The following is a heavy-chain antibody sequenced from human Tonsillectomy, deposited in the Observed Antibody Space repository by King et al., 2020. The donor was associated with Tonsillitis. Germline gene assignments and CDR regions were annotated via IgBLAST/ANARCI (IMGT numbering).Heavy chain of an antibody. D-gene: IGHD3-10*01. J-gene: IGHJ3*02. CDR1: GFSLSTSGVS. CDR3: AQVLATNGETVMAEAFDI. V-gene: IGHV2-5*02. CDR2: IYWDDDK. Sequence: TLKESGPTLVKPPQTLTLTCTFSGFSLSTSGVSVGWIRQPPGKALEWLALIYWDDDKRYSPSLKSRLTITKDTSKNQVVLTMTNMDPVDTATYYCAQVLATNGETVMAEAFDIWGQGTMATVSS.